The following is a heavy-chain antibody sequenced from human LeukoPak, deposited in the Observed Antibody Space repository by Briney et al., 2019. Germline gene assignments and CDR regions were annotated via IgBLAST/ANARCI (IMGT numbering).Heavy chain of an antibody. D-gene: IGHD3-10*01. Sequence: GGSLRLSCAASGFTFSSYAMSWVRQAPGKGLVWVSRINNDGSSTSYADSVKGRFTISRDNAKNTLYLQMNSLRAEDTAVYYCARELVRGVNYYYGMDVWGQGTTVTVSS. J-gene: IGHJ6*02. CDR1: GFTFSSYA. V-gene: IGHV3-74*01. CDR2: INNDGSST. CDR3: ARELVRGVNYYYGMDV.